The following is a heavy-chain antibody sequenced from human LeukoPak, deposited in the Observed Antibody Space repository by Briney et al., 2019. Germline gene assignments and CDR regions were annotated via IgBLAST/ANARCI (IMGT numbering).Heavy chain of an antibody. V-gene: IGHV3-30*18. J-gene: IGHJ4*02. CDR2: ISYDGSNK. D-gene: IGHD1-26*01. Sequence: GGSLRLSCAASGFTFSSYGMHWVRQAPGKGLEWVAVISYDGSNKYYADSVKGRFTISRDNSKNTLYLQMNSLRAEDTAVYYCAKDYSGSSDYWGQGTLVTVSS. CDR3: AKDYSGSSDY. CDR1: GFTFSSYG.